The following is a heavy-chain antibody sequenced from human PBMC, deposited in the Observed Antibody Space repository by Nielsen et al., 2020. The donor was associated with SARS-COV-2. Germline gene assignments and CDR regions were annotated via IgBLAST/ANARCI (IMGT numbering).Heavy chain of an antibody. Sequence: SETLSLTCTVSGGSISSYYWSWIRQPPGKGLEWIGYIYYSGSTNYNPSLKSRVTISVDTSKNQFSLKLSSVTAADTAVYYCARGKKNYYYYGMDVWGQGTTVTVPS. J-gene: IGHJ6*02. CDR2: IYYSGST. CDR3: ARGKKNYYYYGMDV. V-gene: IGHV4-59*12. CDR1: GGSISSYY.